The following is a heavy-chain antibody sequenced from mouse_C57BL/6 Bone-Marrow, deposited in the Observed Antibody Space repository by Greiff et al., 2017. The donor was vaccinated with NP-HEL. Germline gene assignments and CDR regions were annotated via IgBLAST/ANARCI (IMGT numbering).Heavy chain of an antibody. D-gene: IGHD4-1*01. CDR3: ARWELVFDY. J-gene: IGHJ2*01. Sequence: QVQLQQPGAELVKPGASVKLSCKASGYTFTSYWMHWVKQRPGQGLEWIGMIHPNSGSTKYNEKFKGKATLTVDTSSSTAYMELHSLTSEDSAVYFCARWELVFDYWGQGTTLTVSS. CDR1: GYTFTSYW. CDR2: IHPNSGST. V-gene: IGHV1-64*01.